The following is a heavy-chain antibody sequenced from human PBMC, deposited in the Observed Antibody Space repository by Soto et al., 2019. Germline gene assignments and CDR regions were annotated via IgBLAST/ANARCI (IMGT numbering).Heavy chain of an antibody. CDR3: ARPGNSWYLDYFEY. J-gene: IGHJ4*02. CDR1: GFTLGSYS. CDR2: ISSTGSNI. Sequence: EVQLVESGGVLVQPGGSLRLSCAASGFTLGSYSMHWVRQVTGEGLEWVSYISSTGSNIYYADSVKGRFTISRDNAKNSLYLPVNGLRVEDMAVYCCARPGNSWYLDYFEYWGQGTMFPVSS. V-gene: IGHV3-48*01. D-gene: IGHD6-13*01.